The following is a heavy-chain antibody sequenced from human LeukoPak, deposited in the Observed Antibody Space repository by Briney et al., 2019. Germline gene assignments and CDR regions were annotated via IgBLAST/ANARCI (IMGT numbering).Heavy chain of an antibody. D-gene: IGHD3-22*01. CDR1: GGSFSGYY. Sequence: SETLSLTCAVYGGSFSGYYWSWIRQPPGKGLEWIGRIHTSGSTNYNPSLKSRVTMSVDTSKNQFSLKLSSVTAADTAVYYCARDRYYYDSSGYLYFDYWGQGTLVTVSS. V-gene: IGHV4-4*07. CDR3: ARDRYYYDSSGYLYFDY. J-gene: IGHJ4*02. CDR2: IHTSGST.